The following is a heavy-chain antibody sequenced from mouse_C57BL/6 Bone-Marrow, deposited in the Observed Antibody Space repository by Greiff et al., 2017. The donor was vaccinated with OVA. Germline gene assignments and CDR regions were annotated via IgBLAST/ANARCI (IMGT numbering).Heavy chain of an antibody. Sequence: EVMLVESGGGLVQSGRSLRLSCATSGFTFSDFYMEWVRQAPGKGLEWIAASRNKANDYTTEYSASVKGRFIVSRDTSQSILYLQMNALRAEDTAIYYCARDGDDYDGVWFAYWGQGTLVTVSA. CDR3: ARDGDDYDGVWFAY. D-gene: IGHD2-4*01. V-gene: IGHV7-1*01. CDR2: SRNKANDYTT. J-gene: IGHJ3*01. CDR1: GFTFSDFY.